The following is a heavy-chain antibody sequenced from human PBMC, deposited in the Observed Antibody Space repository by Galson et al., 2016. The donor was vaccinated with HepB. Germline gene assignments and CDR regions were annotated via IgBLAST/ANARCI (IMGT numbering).Heavy chain of an antibody. CDR1: LFTFSSYG. CDR3: AEMPTVDW. D-gene: IGHD5-24*01. V-gene: IGHV3-33*01. Sequence: SLRLSCAASLFTFSSYGMHWVRQAPGKGLEWVAMIWYDGSNKFYADSVKGRFTISRDNSNNRLYLQMNSLRAEDTAVYFCAEMPTVDWWGQGTLVTVSS. CDR2: IWYDGSNK. J-gene: IGHJ4*01.